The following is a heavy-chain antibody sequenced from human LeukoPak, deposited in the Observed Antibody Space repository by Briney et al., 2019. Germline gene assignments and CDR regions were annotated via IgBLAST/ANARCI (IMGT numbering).Heavy chain of an antibody. CDR1: GFTFSSYA. D-gene: IGHD3-16*01. CDR2: ISYDGSNK. Sequence: GGSLRLSCAASGFTFSSYAMHWVRQAPGKGLEWVAVISYDGSNKYYADSVKGRFTISRDNSKNTLYLQMNSLRAEDTAVYYCAKDLGEQWPYFDYWGQGTLVTVSS. CDR3: AKDLGEQWPYFDY. J-gene: IGHJ4*02. V-gene: IGHV3-30-3*01.